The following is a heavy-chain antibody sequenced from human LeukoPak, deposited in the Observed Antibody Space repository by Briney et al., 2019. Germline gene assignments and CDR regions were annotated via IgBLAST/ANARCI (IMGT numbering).Heavy chain of an antibody. D-gene: IGHD6-19*01. J-gene: IGHJ3*02. CDR1: GFTFSSYW. V-gene: IGHV3-74*01. CDR3: AKAISDWALGTFDI. CDR2: IKSDGSNT. Sequence: GGSLRLSCGATGFTFSSYWMHWVRQAPGKGLVWVSHIKSDGSNTYYADSVKGRFTISRDNSKNTLYLQVNSLRAEDTAVYYCAKAISDWALGTFDIWGQGTVVTVSS.